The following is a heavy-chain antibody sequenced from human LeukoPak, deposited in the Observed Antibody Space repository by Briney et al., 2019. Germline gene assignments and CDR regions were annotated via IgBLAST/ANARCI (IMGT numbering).Heavy chain of an antibody. CDR1: GGTFSSYA. V-gene: IGHV1-69*06. CDR3: ARDCGSTSCSSFDP. J-gene: IGHJ5*02. D-gene: IGHD2-2*01. Sequence: SVTVSCKASGGTFSSYAISWVRQAPGQGLEWMGGIIPIFGTANYAQKFQGRATITADKSTSTAYMELSSLRSEDTAVYYCARDCGSTSCSSFDPWGQGTLVTVSS. CDR2: IIPIFGTA.